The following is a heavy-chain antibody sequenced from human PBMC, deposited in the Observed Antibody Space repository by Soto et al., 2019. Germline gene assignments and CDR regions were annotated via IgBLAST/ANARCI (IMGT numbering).Heavy chain of an antibody. CDR3: AREAREDSSSWYHVDY. Sequence: QVQLVESGGGVVQPGRSLRLSCAASGFTFSSYGMHWVRQAPGKGLEWVAVIWYDGSNKYYADSVKGRFTISRDNSKNTLYLQRNSLRAEDTAVYYCAREAREDSSSWYHVDYWGQGTLVTVSS. CDR2: IWYDGSNK. J-gene: IGHJ4*02. V-gene: IGHV3-33*01. CDR1: GFTFSSYG. D-gene: IGHD6-13*01.